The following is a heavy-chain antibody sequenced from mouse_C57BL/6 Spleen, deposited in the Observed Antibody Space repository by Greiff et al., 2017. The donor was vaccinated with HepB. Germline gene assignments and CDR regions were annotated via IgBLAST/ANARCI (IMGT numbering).Heavy chain of an antibody. CDR2: ISSGSSTI. D-gene: IGHD4-1*01. J-gene: IGHJ2*01. CDR1: GFTFSDYG. V-gene: IGHV5-17*01. Sequence: EVKLVESGGGLVKPGGSLKLSCAASGFTFSDYGMHWVRQAPEKGLEWVAYISSGSSTIYYADTVKGRFTISRENSKNTLFLQMTSLRSEDTAMYYCARTGSYYFDYWGQGTTLTVSS. CDR3: ARTGSYYFDY.